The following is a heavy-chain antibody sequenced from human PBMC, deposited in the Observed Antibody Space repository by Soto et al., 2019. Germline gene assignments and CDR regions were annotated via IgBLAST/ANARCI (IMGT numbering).Heavy chain of an antibody. D-gene: IGHD2-2*01. Sequence: ASVKVSCKASGYTFTSYAMHWVRQAPGQRLEWMGWINAGNGNTKYSQKFQGRVTITRDTSASTAYMELSSLRSEDTAVYYCARVVVVPAAISPSNWFDPWGQGTLVTVSS. J-gene: IGHJ5*02. CDR2: INAGNGNT. V-gene: IGHV1-3*01. CDR1: GYTFTSYA. CDR3: ARVVVVPAAISPSNWFDP.